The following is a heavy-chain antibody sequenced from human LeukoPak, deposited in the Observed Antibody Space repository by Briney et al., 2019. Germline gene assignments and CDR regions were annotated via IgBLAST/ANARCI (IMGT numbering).Heavy chain of an antibody. V-gene: IGHV3-11*01. CDR3: ARVQPHYYDSSGYPPDY. CDR1: GFTFSDYY. D-gene: IGHD3-22*01. CDR2: ISSSGSTI. J-gene: IGHJ4*02. Sequence: GGSLRLSCAASGFTFSDYYMSWIRQAPGKGLEWVSYISSSGSTIYYADSVKGRFTFSRDNAKSSLYLQMNSLRAEDTAVYYCARVQPHYYDSSGYPPDYWGQGTLVTVSS.